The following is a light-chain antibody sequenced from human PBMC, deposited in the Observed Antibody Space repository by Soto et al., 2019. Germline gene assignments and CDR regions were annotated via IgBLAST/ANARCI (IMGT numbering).Light chain of an antibody. J-gene: IGLJ2*01. CDR3: QSYDSSLSGYVL. V-gene: IGLV1-40*01. CDR1: SSNIGAGFE. CDR2: TNI. Sequence: QSVLTQPPSVSAAPGQRVTISCTGSSSNIGAGFEVHWYQQLPGTAPKLLIYTNINRPSGVPDRFSGSRSGTSASLAITGLQAEDEADYYCQSYDSSLSGYVLFGGGTKVTVL.